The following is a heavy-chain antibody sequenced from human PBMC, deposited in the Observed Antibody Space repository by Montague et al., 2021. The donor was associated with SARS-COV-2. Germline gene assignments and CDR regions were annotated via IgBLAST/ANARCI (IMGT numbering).Heavy chain of an antibody. Sequence: PALVKPTQTLTLTCNFSGFSLSTSGMCVSWIRQPPGKALEWLARXXWDDDKYYSTSLRTRLTISKDTSKNQVVLTMTYMDPVDTATYYCARMTPITGLDYWGQGTLVTVSS. CDR1: GFSLSTSGMC. D-gene: IGHD1-20*01. CDR2: XXWDDDK. J-gene: IGHJ4*02. CDR3: ARMTPITGLDY. V-gene: IGHV2-70*11.